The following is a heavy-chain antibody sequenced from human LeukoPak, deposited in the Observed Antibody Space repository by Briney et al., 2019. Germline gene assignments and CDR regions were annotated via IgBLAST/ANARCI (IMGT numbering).Heavy chain of an antibody. CDR2: IYYRGST. D-gene: IGHD3-16*01. CDR1: GGSINNYY. CDR3: ATTVGSYFDY. J-gene: IGHJ4*02. V-gene: IGHV4-59*12. Sequence: SETLSLTCTASGGSINNYYWSWIRQPPGKGLEWIGYIYYRGSTNYNPSLKSRVTMSVDTSENQFSLKLSSVTAADTAVYYCATTVGSYFDYWSQGTLVTVSS.